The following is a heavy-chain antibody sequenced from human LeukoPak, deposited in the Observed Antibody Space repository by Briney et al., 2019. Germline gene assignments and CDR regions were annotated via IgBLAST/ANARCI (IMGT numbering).Heavy chain of an antibody. CDR3: ARDSTTVTLPFFDY. V-gene: IGHV4-34*01. Sequence: SETLSLTCAVSGGSFSGYYWSWIRQPPGKGLEWIGEINHSGSTKYNPSLKSRITISVDTSKNQFSLKLSSVTAADTAVYYCARDSTTVTLPFFDYWGRGTLVTVSS. CDR1: GGSFSGYY. CDR2: INHSGST. D-gene: IGHD4-17*01. J-gene: IGHJ4*02.